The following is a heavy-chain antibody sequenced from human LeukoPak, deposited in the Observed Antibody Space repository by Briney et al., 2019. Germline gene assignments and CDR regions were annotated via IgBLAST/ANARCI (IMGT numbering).Heavy chain of an antibody. D-gene: IGHD3-10*01. Sequence: PSETLSLTCTVSGGSISSSSYYWGWIRQPPGKGLEWIGEINHSGSTNYNPSLKSRVTISVDTSKNQFSLKLSSVTAADTAVYYCARPTTPYGSGSYYGYWGQGTLVTVSS. J-gene: IGHJ4*02. CDR3: ARPTTPYGSGSYYGY. CDR2: INHSGST. CDR1: GGSISSSSYY. V-gene: IGHV4-39*07.